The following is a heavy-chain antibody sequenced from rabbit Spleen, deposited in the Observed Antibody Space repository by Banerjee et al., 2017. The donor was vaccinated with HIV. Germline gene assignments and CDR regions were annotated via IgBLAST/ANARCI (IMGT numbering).Heavy chain of an antibody. J-gene: IGHJ4*01. CDR1: GFSFSSSYY. D-gene: IGHD1-1*01. CDR3: ARDLVAVIGWNFNL. V-gene: IGHV1S45*01. CDR2: IYTGSSVTT. Sequence: QEQLVESGGGLVQPEGSPTLTCTASGFSFSSSYYICWVRQAPGKGLEWIACIYTGSSVTTYYASWAKGRFTISKTSSTTVTLQMTSLTAADTATYFCARDLVAVIGWNFNLWGPGTLVTVS.